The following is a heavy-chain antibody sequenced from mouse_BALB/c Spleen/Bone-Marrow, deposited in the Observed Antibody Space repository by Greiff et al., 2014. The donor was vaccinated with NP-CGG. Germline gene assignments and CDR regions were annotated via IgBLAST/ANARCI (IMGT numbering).Heavy chain of an antibody. D-gene: IGHD2-5*01. CDR3: ARKAYYTNWWYFDV. CDR1: GYSFSGYN. V-gene: IGHV1-39*01. J-gene: IGHJ1*01. Sequence: VQLQQSGPELEKPGASVKISCKASGYSFSGYNLNWVKQNSVQSLEWIGNIDPYYGDTTYNQKFKGKATLTVDRSSSTAYMQLKSLTSEDSAVYYCARKAYYTNWWYFDVWGAGTTVTVSS. CDR2: IDPYYGDT.